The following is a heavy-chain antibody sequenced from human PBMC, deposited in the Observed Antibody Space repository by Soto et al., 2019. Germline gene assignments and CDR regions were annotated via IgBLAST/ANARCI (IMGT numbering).Heavy chain of an antibody. Sequence: QVQLEQSGAEVKKPGASVKVSCKASGYTFTSYDINWVRQATGQGLEWMGWMNPNSGNPGYAQTFQGRVPVTRNISISTAYMELSSLGSEDTAVYYCARERTGTTSMDVWGQGSTVTVSS. CDR3: ARERTGTTSMDV. CDR1: GYTFTSYD. J-gene: IGHJ6*02. D-gene: IGHD1-1*01. V-gene: IGHV1-8*01. CDR2: MNPNSGNP.